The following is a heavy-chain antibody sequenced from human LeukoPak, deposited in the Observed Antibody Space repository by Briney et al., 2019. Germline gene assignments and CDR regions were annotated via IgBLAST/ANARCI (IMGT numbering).Heavy chain of an antibody. J-gene: IGHJ4*02. D-gene: IGHD3-3*01. CDR3: ARSSGDDFWSGPYYFDY. CDR1: GFTFSSYA. CDR2: ISGSGGST. V-gene: IGHV3-23*01. Sequence: GGSLRLSCAASGFTFSSYAMSWVRQAPGKGLEWVSAISGSGGSTYYADSVKGRFTIARDNSKNTLYLQMNSLRAEDTAVYYCARSSGDDFWSGPYYFDYWGQGTLVTVSS.